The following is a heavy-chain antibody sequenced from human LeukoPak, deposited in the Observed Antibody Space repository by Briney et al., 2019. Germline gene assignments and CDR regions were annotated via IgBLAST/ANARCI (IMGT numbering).Heavy chain of an antibody. CDR1: GFTFSSYW. CDR2: INQDGGGT. CDR3: ARRIAARYLDY. J-gene: IGHJ4*02. V-gene: IGHV3-7*03. Sequence: GGSLRLSCTGSGFTFSSYWMSWVRQAPGKGLEWVAVINQDGGGTYYADSVKGRFTISRDNSKNTLYLQMNSLRAEDTAVYYCARRIAARYLDYWGQGTLVTVSS. D-gene: IGHD6-6*01.